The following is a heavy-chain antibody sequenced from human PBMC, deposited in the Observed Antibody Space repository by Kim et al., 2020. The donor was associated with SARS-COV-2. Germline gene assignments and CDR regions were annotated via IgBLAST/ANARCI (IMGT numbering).Heavy chain of an antibody. CDR1: GFAFSSYA. D-gene: IGHD3-3*01. CDR2: IWNDGSNK. V-gene: IGHV3-33*01. CDR3: ARVPYDFWSDYWAPYDMDV. J-gene: IGHJ6*02. Sequence: GGSLRLSCASSGFAFSSYAMHWVRQAPGKGLEWVALIWNDGSNKYYADSVKGRFTISRDNSRNTLYLQMNSLRAEDTAVYYCARVPYDFWSDYWAPYDMDVWGQGPTVPVSS.